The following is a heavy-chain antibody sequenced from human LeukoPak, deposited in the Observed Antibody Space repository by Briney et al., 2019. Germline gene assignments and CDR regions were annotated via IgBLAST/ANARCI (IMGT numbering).Heavy chain of an antibody. J-gene: IGHJ3*02. V-gene: IGHV4-31*03. Sequence: SQTLSLTCTVSGGSISSGGYYWSWIRQHPGKGLEWIGYIYYGGSTYYNPSLKSRVTISVDTSKNQFSLKLSSVTAADTAVYYCARDGRVDAFDIWGQGTMVTVSS. CDR1: GGSISSGGYY. D-gene: IGHD1-26*01. CDR2: IYYGGST. CDR3: ARDGRVDAFDI.